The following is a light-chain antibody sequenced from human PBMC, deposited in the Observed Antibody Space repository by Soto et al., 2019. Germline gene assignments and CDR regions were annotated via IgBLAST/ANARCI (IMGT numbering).Light chain of an antibody. J-gene: IGKJ5*01. CDR1: QSVSTF. V-gene: IGKV3-11*01. Sequence: EIVLTQSPATLSLSPGERAILSCRASQSVSTFLAWFQQKPGQPPRLLIYNASNRTTGIPARFSGSGSGTDFTLTISSLEPEHFAVYYCQQRGDWPPITFGQGTRLEIK. CDR3: QQRGDWPPIT. CDR2: NAS.